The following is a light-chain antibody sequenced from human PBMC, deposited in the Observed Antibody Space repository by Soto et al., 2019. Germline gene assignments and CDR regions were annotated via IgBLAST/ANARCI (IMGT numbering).Light chain of an antibody. CDR3: AAWDDSLNVVV. CDR2: TNN. J-gene: IGLJ2*01. Sequence: QSVLTQPPSASGTPGQRVTISCSGSISNIGGNTVNWYQQLPGTAPKLLMYTNNQRPSGVPDRFSGPKSGTSASLAISGIQSEDEAEDYCAAWDDSLNVVVFVGGTKVTVL. V-gene: IGLV1-44*01. CDR1: ISNIGGNT.